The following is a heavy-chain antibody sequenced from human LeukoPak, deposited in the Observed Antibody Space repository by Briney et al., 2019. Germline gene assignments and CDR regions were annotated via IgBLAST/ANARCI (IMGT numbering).Heavy chain of an antibody. Sequence: GGPLRLSCAASGFTFSSYSMTWVRQAPGKGLEWVSSISSSSSYIYYADSVKGRFTISRDNAKNSLYLQMNSLRAEDTAVYYCARERLRMNWFDPWGQGTLVTVSS. CDR3: ARERLRMNWFDP. CDR2: ISSSSSYI. V-gene: IGHV3-21*01. D-gene: IGHD6-25*01. CDR1: GFTFSSYS. J-gene: IGHJ5*02.